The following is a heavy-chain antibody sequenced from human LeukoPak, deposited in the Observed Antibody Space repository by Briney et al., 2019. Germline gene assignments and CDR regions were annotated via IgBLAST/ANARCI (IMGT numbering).Heavy chain of an antibody. V-gene: IGHV4-31*03. CDR3: ARAQIRTPRGGAFDI. J-gene: IGHJ3*02. Sequence: PSETLSLTCTVSGGSISSGGYYWSWIRQHPGKGLEWIGYIYYSGSTYYNPSLKSRVTISVDTSKNQFSLKLSSVTAADTAVYYCARAQIRTPRGGAFDIWGQGTMVTVSS. D-gene: IGHD1-14*01. CDR2: IYYSGST. CDR1: GGSISSGGYY.